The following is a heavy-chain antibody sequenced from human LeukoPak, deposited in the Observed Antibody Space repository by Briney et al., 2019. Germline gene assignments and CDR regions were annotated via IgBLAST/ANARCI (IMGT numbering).Heavy chain of an antibody. D-gene: IGHD3-22*01. CDR3: AREMYDSGGYRVSYFDN. V-gene: IGHV4-39*07. J-gene: IGHJ4*02. CDR2: MHSSGST. Sequence: SETLSLTCTVSGPSISSTLYYWGWIRQPPGKGLEWIGSMHSSGSTYYNPSLKSRVTISIDTSKKQFSLKLSSVTAADTAVYYCAREMYDSGGYRVSYFDNWGQGTLVTVSS. CDR1: GPSISSTLYY.